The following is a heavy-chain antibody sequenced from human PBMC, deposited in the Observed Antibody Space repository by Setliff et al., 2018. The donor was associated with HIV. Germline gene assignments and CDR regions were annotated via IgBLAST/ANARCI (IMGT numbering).Heavy chain of an antibody. V-gene: IGHV4-34*01. Sequence: PSETLSLTCAVYGGSFSGYYWSWIRQPPGKGLEWIGEINQSGNTNFNPSLKSRLIISVDTSKSQFSLKLTSVTAADTALYYCAREGGQGYSGSGSFYHRNFDLWGRGTLVTSPQ. CDR2: INQSGNT. D-gene: IGHD3-10*01. CDR1: GGSFSGYY. J-gene: IGHJ2*01. CDR3: AREGGQGYSGSGSFYHRNFDL.